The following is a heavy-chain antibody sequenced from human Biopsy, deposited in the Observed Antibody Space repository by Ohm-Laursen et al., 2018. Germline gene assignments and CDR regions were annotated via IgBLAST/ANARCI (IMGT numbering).Heavy chain of an antibody. CDR1: GYTFTSYA. J-gene: IGHJ2*01. CDR2: SSGYNGKT. V-gene: IGHV1-18*01. D-gene: IGHD3-22*01. Sequence: GSSVKVSCKASGYTFTSYAIGWVRQAPGQGLEWMGWSSGYNGKTNYAQKFQGRLIMTTDTSTSTAYMDLRSLRSDDTAIYYCARDRGYYSDRTVPGYFDLWGRGTLVTVSS. CDR3: ARDRGYYSDRTVPGYFDL.